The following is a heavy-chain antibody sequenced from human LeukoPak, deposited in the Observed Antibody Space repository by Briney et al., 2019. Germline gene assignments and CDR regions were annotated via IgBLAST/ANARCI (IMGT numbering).Heavy chain of an antibody. CDR3: ARLLYYYGTGSYWYFDY. Sequence: SVKVSCKASGGTFSSYAISWVRQAPGQGLEWMGGIIPIFGTANYAQKFQGRVTITADESTSTAYMELSSLRSEDTAVYYCARLLYYYGTGSYWYFDYWGQGTLVTVSS. J-gene: IGHJ4*02. D-gene: IGHD3-10*01. CDR2: IIPIFGTA. CDR1: GGTFSSYA. V-gene: IGHV1-69*13.